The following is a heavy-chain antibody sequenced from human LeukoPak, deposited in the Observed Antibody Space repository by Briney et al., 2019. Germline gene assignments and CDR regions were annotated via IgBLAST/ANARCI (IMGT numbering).Heavy chain of an antibody. CDR3: ARYSSKWLDP. D-gene: IGHD3-22*01. J-gene: IGHJ5*02. V-gene: IGHV3-33*01. CDR2: IWYDGSNK. CDR1: RFTFRSYG. Sequence: GGSLRLSCAASRFTFRSYGMHWLRQAPGKGLEWVAVIWYDGSNKYYADAVKGRFTISRDNSNNTLYLQMNSLRAEDTAVYYCARYSSKWLDPWGQGTLVTVSS.